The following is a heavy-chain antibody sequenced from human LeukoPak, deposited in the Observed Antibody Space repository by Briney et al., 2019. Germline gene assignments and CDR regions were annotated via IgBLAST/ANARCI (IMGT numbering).Heavy chain of an antibody. V-gene: IGHV3-20*04. CDR2: INWNGGST. Sequence: GGSLRLSCAASGFAFVDYGMSWVRQAPGKGLEWVSGINWNGGSTGYADSVKGRFTISRDNAKNSLYPQMNSLRAEDTALYYCARETAVAGGYWFDPWGQGTLVTVSS. J-gene: IGHJ5*02. D-gene: IGHD6-19*01. CDR1: GFAFVDYG. CDR3: ARETAVAGGYWFDP.